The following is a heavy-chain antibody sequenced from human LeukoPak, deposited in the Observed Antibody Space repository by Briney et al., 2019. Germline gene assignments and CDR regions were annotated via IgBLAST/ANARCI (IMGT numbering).Heavy chain of an antibody. J-gene: IGHJ4*02. CDR1: GGSLSSHY. CDR3: ARGVYIAAAQYGY. V-gene: IGHV4-59*11. D-gene: IGHD6-13*01. CDR2: IYYSGTT. Sequence: SETLSLTCTVSGGSLSSHYWSWIRQPPGKGLEWIGYIYYSGTTNYNPTLKSRVTISVDTSKNQFSLKLSSVTAADTAVYYCARGVYIAAAQYGYWGQGTLVTVSS.